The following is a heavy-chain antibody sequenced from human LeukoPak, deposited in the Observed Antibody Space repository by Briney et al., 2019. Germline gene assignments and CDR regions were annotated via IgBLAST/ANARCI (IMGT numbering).Heavy chain of an antibody. Sequence: HPGGSLRLSCAASGFTFSSYWMSWVRQAPGKGLEWVANIKQDGSEKYYVDSVKGRFTISRDNAKNSLFLQMNSLRAEDTAVYFCARDPLQLWSFDYWGQGTLVTVSS. CDR2: IKQDGSEK. CDR1: GFTFSSYW. D-gene: IGHD5-18*01. V-gene: IGHV3-7*03. J-gene: IGHJ4*02. CDR3: ARDPLQLWSFDY.